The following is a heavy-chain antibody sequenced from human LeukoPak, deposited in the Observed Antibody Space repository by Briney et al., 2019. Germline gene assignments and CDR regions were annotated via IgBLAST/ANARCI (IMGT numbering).Heavy chain of an antibody. CDR1: VYTFTNHG. V-gene: IGHV1-18*01. Sequence: ASVKVSFKSSVYTFTNHGSSWVRQDPGQGLEWMGWISAYNGNTNYAQNLQGRVTMTTDTSTSTAYMELRSLRSDDTAVYYCARDGDTSYCSDPSYEHWARGTLVTVSS. CDR3: ARDGDTSYCSDPSYEH. D-gene: IGHD3-10*01. J-gene: IGHJ4*02. CDR2: ISAYNGNT.